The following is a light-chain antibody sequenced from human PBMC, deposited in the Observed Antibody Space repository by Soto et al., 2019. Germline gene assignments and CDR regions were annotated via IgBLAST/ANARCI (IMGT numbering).Light chain of an antibody. Sequence: EIVLTQSPGTLSLSPGERATLSCRASQSVSSSYLAWHQQKRGQAPRLLIYAASSRATGIPDRFSGSGSGTDFTLTISRLEPEDFAVYYCQQYGSSPETFGQGTKVEIK. V-gene: IGKV3-20*01. CDR2: AAS. CDR1: QSVSSSY. J-gene: IGKJ1*01. CDR3: QQYGSSPET.